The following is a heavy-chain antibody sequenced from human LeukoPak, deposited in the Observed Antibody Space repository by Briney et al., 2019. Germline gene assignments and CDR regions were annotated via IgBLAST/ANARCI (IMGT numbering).Heavy chain of an antibody. D-gene: IGHD4-17*01. V-gene: IGHV1-18*01. Sequence: GASAKVSCKASGYTFTSYGISWVRQAPGQGLKWMGWISAYNGNTNYAQKLQGRVTMTTDTSTSTAYMELRSLRSDDTAVYYCARGTGDYPPYGPTNYYYYYMDVWGKGTTVTISS. CDR3: ARGTGDYPPYGPTNYYYYYMDV. J-gene: IGHJ6*03. CDR2: ISAYNGNT. CDR1: GYTFTSYG.